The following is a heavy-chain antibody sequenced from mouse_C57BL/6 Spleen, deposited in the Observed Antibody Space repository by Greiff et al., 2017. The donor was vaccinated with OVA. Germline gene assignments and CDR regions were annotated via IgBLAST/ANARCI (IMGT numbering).Heavy chain of an antibody. CDR1: GYTFTSYW. CDR2: IHPNSGST. Sequence: QVQLQQPGAELVKPGASVKLSCKASGYTFTSYWMHWVKQRPGQGLEWIGMIHPNSGSTNYNEKFKVKATLTVDKSSSTAYMQLSSLTSEDSAVYYCARWTPDWVPFDYWGQGTTLTVSS. V-gene: IGHV1-64*01. J-gene: IGHJ2*01. D-gene: IGHD4-1*01. CDR3: ARWTPDWVPFDY.